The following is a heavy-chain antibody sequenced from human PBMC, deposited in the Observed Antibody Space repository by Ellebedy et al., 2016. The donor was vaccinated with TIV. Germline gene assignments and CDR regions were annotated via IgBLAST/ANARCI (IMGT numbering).Heavy chain of an antibody. J-gene: IGHJ4*02. CDR2: ISTSSSYT. V-gene: IGHV3-11*05. D-gene: IGHD6-6*01. Sequence: GGSLRLSCAASGFTLSDYYMSWIRQAPGKGLEWVSYISTSSSYTNYADSVKGRFTISRDNAKNSLYLQLNSLRAEDTAVYYCARGDSSSSRVYYWGRGTLVTVSS. CDR1: GFTLSDYY. CDR3: ARGDSSSSRVYY.